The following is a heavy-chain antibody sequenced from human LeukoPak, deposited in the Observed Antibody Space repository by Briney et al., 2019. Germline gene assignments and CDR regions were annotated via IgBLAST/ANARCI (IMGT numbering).Heavy chain of an antibody. D-gene: IGHD3-10*01. J-gene: IGHJ5*02. CDR2: IYYSGST. CDR3: ARGDYGSGRRPFDP. CDR1: GGSISSSSYY. V-gene: IGHV4-39*07. Sequence: SETLSLTCTVSGGSISSSSYYWGWIRQPPGKGLEWIGSIYYSGSTYYNPSLKSRVTISVDTSKYQFSLKLSSVTAADTAVYYCARGDYGSGRRPFDPWGQGTLVTVSS.